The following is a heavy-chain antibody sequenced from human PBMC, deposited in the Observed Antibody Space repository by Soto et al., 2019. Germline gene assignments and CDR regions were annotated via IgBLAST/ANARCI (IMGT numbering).Heavy chain of an antibody. Sequence: ASVKVSCKASGYTFTGYYLHWVRQAPGQGLEWMGWINPNSGGTKYAQKFQGRVTLTRGTSLTTAYMELSRLRSDDTAVYYCARDRNYQLRRYSMDVWGQGTSVTVSS. CDR1: GYTFTGYY. CDR3: ARDRNYQLRRYSMDV. V-gene: IGHV1-2*02. CDR2: INPNSGGT. D-gene: IGHD2-2*01. J-gene: IGHJ6*02.